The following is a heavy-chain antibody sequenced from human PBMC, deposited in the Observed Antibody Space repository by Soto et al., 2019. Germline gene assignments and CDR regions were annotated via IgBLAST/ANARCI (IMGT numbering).Heavy chain of an antibody. V-gene: IGHV1-3*01. Sequence: GASVKVSCKASGYTFTSYAMHWVRQAPGQRLEWMGWINAGNGNTKYSQKFQGRVTITRDTSASTAYMELSSLRSEDTAVYYCARDDLVVVPAAIINYYYYYMDVWGKGTTVTVSS. CDR3: ARDDLVVVPAAIINYYYYYMDV. CDR1: GYTFTSYA. D-gene: IGHD2-2*02. J-gene: IGHJ6*03. CDR2: INAGNGNT.